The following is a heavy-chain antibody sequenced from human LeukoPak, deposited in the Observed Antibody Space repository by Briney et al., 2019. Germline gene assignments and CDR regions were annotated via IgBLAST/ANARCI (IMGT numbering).Heavy chain of an antibody. CDR2: IYHSGIT. CDR1: GYSISSDYY. J-gene: IGHJ6*03. V-gene: IGHV4-38-2*02. Sequence: PSETLSLTCTVSGYSISSDYYWGWIRQPPGKGLEWIGSIYHSGITYYNPSLKSRVTISVDTSKNQFSLKLSSVTAADTAVYYCARGRAYSSSWTHYYYMDVCGKGTTVTVSS. CDR3: ARGRAYSSSWTHYYYMDV. D-gene: IGHD6-13*01.